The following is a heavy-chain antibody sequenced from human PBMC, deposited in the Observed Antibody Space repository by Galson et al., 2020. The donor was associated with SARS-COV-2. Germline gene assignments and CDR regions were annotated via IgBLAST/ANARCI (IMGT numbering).Heavy chain of an antibody. CDR1: GFTFGDFA. J-gene: IGHJ6*03. CDR3: ARGGFPYYYYMDV. V-gene: IGHV3-49*03. CDR2: IRSRTYDGTT. Sequence: GGPLRLSCTVAGFTFGDFAMSWFRQAPGKGLEWVGFIRSRTYDGTTEYAASVKDRFTISRDDSKNVASLQMNSLITEDTAVYYCARGGFPYYYYMDVWGKGTTVTVSS.